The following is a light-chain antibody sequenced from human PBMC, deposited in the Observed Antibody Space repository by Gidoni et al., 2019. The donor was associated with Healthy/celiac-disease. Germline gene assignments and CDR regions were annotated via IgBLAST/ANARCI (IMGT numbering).Light chain of an antibody. CDR2: GAS. CDR3: QQYNNWPPYT. J-gene: IGKJ2*01. Sequence: EIVMTQSPATLSVSPGERATLSCRASQRVNSNLAWYQQKPGQAPRLLIYGASTRATGIPARFSGSGSGTEFTLTSSSLQSEDCAVYYCQQYNNWPPYTFXQXTKLXIK. CDR1: QRVNSN. V-gene: IGKV3-15*01.